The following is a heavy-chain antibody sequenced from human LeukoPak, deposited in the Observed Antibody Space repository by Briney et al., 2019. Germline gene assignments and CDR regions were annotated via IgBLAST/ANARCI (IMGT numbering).Heavy chain of an antibody. D-gene: IGHD1-26*01. CDR1: GFTFSSYA. CDR3: AKDRLIVGATFEDY. J-gene: IGHJ4*02. V-gene: IGHV3-23*01. CDR2: ISGSGGST. Sequence: RGSLRLSCAASGFTFSSYAMSWVRQAPGKGLEWVSAISGSGGSTYYADSVKGRFTISRDNSKNTLYLQMNSLRAEDTAVYYCAKDRLIVGATFEDYWGQGTLVTVSS.